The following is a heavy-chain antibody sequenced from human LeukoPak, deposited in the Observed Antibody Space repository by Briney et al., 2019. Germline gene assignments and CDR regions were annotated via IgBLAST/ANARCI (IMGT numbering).Heavy chain of an antibody. D-gene: IGHD6-13*01. V-gene: IGHV3-23*01. J-gene: IGHJ6*02. CDR3: AKPGSSSWYSLNYYYGMDV. CDR1: GFTFSSYA. CDR2: ISGSGGST. Sequence: GGSLRLSCAASGFTFSSYAMSWVRQAPGKGLEWASAISGSGGSTYYADSVKGRFTISRDNSKNTLYLQMNSLRAEDTAVYYCAKPGSSSWYSLNYYYGMDVWGQGTTVTVSS.